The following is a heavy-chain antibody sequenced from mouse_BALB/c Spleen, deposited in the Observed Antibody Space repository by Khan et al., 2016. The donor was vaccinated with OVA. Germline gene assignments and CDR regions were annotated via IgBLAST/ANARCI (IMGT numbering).Heavy chain of an antibody. CDR3: ASHLTGSFVY. Sequence: EVELVESGGDLVKPGGSLKLSCAASGFTFSSYSMSWVRQTPDKRLEWVTTISSVGDYIYYPDSVKGRFTISRDNAKNTLYLQMSSLKSEDTAMYYYASHLTGSFVYWGQGTLVTVSA. CDR1: GFTFSSYS. CDR2: ISSVGDYI. D-gene: IGHD4-1*01. V-gene: IGHV5-6*01. J-gene: IGHJ3*01.